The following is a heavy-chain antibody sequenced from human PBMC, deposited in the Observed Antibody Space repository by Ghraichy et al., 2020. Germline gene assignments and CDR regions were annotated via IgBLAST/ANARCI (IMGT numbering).Heavy chain of an antibody. J-gene: IGHJ4*02. CDR1: GFTFSNYG. V-gene: IGHV3-33*01. CDR2: IWYDGSNK. D-gene: IGHD6-19*01. Sequence: GGSLRLSCAASGFTFSNYGMHWVRQAPGKGLEWVAVIWYDGSNKYYADSVKGRFTISRDNSKNTLYLQMNSLRAEDTAVYYCARDSSGWGYFDYWGQGTLVTVSS. CDR3: ARDSSGWGYFDY.